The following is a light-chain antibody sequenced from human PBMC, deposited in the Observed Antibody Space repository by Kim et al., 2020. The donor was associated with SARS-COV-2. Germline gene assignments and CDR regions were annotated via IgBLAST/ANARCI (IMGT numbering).Light chain of an antibody. Sequence: VSPGQTASITCSGDKLGDKYACWYQQKPGQSPVVVIYQDNKRPSGIPERFSGSNSGNTATLTISGTQAMDEADYYCQTWDSSTVVFGGGTQLTVL. CDR1: KLGDKY. CDR2: QDN. V-gene: IGLV3-1*01. CDR3: QTWDSSTVV. J-gene: IGLJ2*01.